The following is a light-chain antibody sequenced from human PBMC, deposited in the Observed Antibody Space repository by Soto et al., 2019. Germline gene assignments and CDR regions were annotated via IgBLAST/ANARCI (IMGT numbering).Light chain of an antibody. J-gene: IGKJ2*01. CDR3: RQYGSSPYT. CDR2: GAS. CDR1: QSVSSSY. V-gene: IGKV3-20*01. Sequence: EIVLTQSPGTLSLSPGERATLSCRASQSVSSSYLAWYQQKPGQAPRLLIYGASIRATGIPDRFSGSRSGTDFTLTISRLEPEDFAVYSCRQYGSSPYTFGQGTKLEIK.